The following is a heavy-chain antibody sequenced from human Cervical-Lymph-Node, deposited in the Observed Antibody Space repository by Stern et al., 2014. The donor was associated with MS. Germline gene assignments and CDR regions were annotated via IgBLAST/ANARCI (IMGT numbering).Heavy chain of an antibody. J-gene: IGHJ4*02. V-gene: IGHV1-69*01. CDR3: AKERGDSFDFAT. CDR2: ISPMFGRA. D-gene: IGHD2-21*02. CDR1: GGTFSTHV. Sequence: QVQLVQSGAEVKKPGSSVRVSCKASGGTFSTHVIIWIRQAPGQGLEWMGGISPMFGRARYAQKFQGRLRITADESTTTAHMEFSSLTSEDVAVYYCAKERGDSFDFATWGQGTLVTVSS.